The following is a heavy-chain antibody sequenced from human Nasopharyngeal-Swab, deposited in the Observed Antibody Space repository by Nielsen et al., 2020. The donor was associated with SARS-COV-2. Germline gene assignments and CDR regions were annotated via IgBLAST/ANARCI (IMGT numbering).Heavy chain of an antibody. Sequence: GESLKISCAASGFTFSDYTMNWVRQAPGQGLEWVSSISSSGSYMYYTDSVKGRFTMSRDNAKNSLYLQMNSLKAEATAVYYCASDSRYWGQGTLVTVSS. J-gene: IGHJ4*02. D-gene: IGHD2-2*01. CDR3: ASDSRY. CDR1: GFTFSDYT. V-gene: IGHV3-21*01. CDR2: ISSSGSYM.